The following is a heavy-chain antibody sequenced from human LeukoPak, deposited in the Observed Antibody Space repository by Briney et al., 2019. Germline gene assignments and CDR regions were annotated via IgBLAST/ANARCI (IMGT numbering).Heavy chain of an antibody. CDR1: GFTFSTFG. D-gene: IGHD3-3*01. J-gene: IGHJ5*02. CDR2: SRYDGSDK. V-gene: IGHV3-30*02. CDR3: AKDPYHTIFGVVIGTFDP. Sequence: GGSLRLSCAASGFTFSTFGMHWVRQAPGKGLEWVAFSRYDGSDKYYADSEKGRFTISRDNSKNTLYLHMSGLRPEDTAVYYCAKDPYHTIFGVVIGTFDPWGQGTLVTVSS.